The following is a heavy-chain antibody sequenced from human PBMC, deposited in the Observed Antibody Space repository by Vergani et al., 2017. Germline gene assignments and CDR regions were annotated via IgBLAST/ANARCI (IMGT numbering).Heavy chain of an antibody. CDR1: GFTFSSYW. J-gene: IGHJ3*02. D-gene: IGHD6-13*01. V-gene: IGHV3-7*01. CDR3: ARDASWYSSSWDGFDI. CDR2: IKQDGSEK. Sequence: EVQLVESGGGLVQPGGSLRLSCAASGFTFSSYWMSWVRQAPGKGLEWVANIKQDGSEKYYVDSVKGRFTISRDNAKNSLYLQMNSLRAEDTAVYYCARDASWYSSSWDGFDIWSQGTMVTVSS.